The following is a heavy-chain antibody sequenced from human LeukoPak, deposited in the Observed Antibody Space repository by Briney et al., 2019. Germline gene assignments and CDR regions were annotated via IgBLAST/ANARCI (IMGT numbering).Heavy chain of an antibody. V-gene: IGHV3-33*01. CDR1: GFTFSSYG. CDR2: IWHDGNRK. CDR3: TRAAGITGTSRDNWFDP. D-gene: IGHD1/OR15-1a*01. J-gene: IGHJ5*02. Sequence: GRSLRLSCAASGFTFSSYGMHWVRQAPGKGLEWVASIWHDGNRKYHADSVEGRFTISRDNSKNTVYVQMNSLRADDTAVYYCTRAAGITGTSRDNWFDPWGQGTLVIVSS.